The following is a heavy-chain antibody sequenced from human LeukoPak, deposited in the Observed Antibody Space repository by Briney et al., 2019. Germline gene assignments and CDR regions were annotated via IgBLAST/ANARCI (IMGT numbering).Heavy chain of an antibody. D-gene: IGHD2-2*01. Sequence: SETLSLTCTVSGGSISSYYWSWIRQPPGTGLERVGYIYYSGSTNYNPSLKSRVTISVDTSKNQFSPKLSSVRAPDTAVYYWASHEVVPAAMEGFDPGGQGTLVTVSS. CDR2: IYYSGST. CDR3: ASHEVVPAAMEGFDP. CDR1: GGSISSYY. V-gene: IGHV4-59*08. J-gene: IGHJ5*02.